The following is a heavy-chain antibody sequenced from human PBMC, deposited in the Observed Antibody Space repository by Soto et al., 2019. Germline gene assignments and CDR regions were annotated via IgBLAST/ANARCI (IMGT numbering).Heavy chain of an antibody. Sequence: QVQLQQWGAGLLKPSETLSLTCAVYGGSFSGYYWSWIRQPPGKGLEWIGEINHSGSTNYNPSLKSRVTISVDTSKNQFSLKLSSVTAADTAVYYCARGRITMVRGVIITYYFDYWGQGTLVTVSS. V-gene: IGHV4-34*01. CDR3: ARGRITMVRGVIITYYFDY. D-gene: IGHD3-10*01. J-gene: IGHJ4*02. CDR1: GGSFSGYY. CDR2: INHSGST.